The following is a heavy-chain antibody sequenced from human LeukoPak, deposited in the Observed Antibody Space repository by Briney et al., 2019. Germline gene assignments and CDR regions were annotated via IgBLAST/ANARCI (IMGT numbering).Heavy chain of an antibody. V-gene: IGHV4-59*01. J-gene: IGHJ5*02. Sequence: SETLSLTCTVSGGSISSYYWSWIRQPPGKGLEWIGYIYYSGSTNYNPSLKSRVTISVDTSKNQFSLKLSSVTAADTAVYYCARVGSGYDSPHNWFYPWGQGTLVTVSS. CDR1: GGSISSYY. CDR3: ARVGSGYDSPHNWFYP. D-gene: IGHD5-12*01. CDR2: IYYSGST.